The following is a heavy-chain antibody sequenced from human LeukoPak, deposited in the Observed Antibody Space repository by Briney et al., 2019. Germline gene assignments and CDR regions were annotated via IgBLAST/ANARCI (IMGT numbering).Heavy chain of an antibody. J-gene: IGHJ5*02. V-gene: IGHV4-30-4*01. CDR2: MYYSGST. CDR1: GSSISSGDYY. D-gene: IGHD3-22*01. CDR3: ARPYYYDSRIDP. Sequence: SETLSLTCTVSGSSISSGDYYWSWIRQPPGKGLEWIAYMYYSGSTYYNPSLKSRVTMSADTPKNQLSLKLSSVTAADTAVYYCARPYYYDSRIDPWGQGILVTVSS.